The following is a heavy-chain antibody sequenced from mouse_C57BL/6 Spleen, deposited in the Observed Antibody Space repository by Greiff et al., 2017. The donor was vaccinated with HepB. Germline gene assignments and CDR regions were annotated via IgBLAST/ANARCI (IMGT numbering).Heavy chain of an antibody. CDR2: ISDGGSYT. Sequence: EVQLVESGGGLVKPGGSLKLSCAASGFTFSSYAMSWVRQTPEKRLEWVATISDGGSYTYYPDNVKGRFTISRDNAKNNLYLQMSHLKSEDTAMYYCARDTGTAGDAMDYWGQGTSVTVSS. V-gene: IGHV5-4*01. J-gene: IGHJ4*01. CDR3: ARDTGTAGDAMDY. CDR1: GFTFSSYA.